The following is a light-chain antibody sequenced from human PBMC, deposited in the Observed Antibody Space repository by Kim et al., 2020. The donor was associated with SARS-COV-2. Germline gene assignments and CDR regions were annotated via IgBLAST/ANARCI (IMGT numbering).Light chain of an antibody. CDR2: AAS. Sequence: ASVGNRVTNTCRTRKGISNTLNWYQQKPGTAPKLLNYAASGLKSRVPSRFSSSGSETGFTLTINSLQPEDFATYFCQQSYTFPRTYGQGTKVDIK. V-gene: IGKV1-39*01. CDR1: KGISNT. CDR3: QQSYTFPRT. J-gene: IGKJ1*01.